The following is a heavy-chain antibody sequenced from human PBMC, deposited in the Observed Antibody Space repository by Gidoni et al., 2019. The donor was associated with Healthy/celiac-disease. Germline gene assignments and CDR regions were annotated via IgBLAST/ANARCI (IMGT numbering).Heavy chain of an antibody. Sequence: VQLQQWGAGLLKPSETLSLTCAVYGGSFSGYYWSWIRQPPGKGLEWIGEINHSGSTNYNPSLKSRVTISVDTSKNQFSLKLSSVTAADTAVYYCAREQYVWGSYRYQGLIDYWGQGTLVTVSS. CDR2: INHSGST. V-gene: IGHV4-34*01. J-gene: IGHJ4*02. CDR3: AREQYVWGSYRYQGLIDY. CDR1: GGSFSGYY. D-gene: IGHD3-16*02.